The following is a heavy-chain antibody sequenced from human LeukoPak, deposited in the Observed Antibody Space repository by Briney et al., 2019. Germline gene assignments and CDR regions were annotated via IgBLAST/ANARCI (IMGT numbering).Heavy chain of an antibody. CDR2: ISSNGGST. Sequence: GGSLRLSCAASGFTFSSYAMHWVRQAPGKGLEYVSAISSNGGSTYYANSVKGRFTISRDNSKNTLYLQMGSLRAEDMAVYYCARTRPGAYYDFWSGPRDYWGQGTLVTVSS. CDR3: ARTRPGAYYDFWSGPRDY. CDR1: GFTFSSYA. D-gene: IGHD3-3*01. J-gene: IGHJ4*02. V-gene: IGHV3-64*01.